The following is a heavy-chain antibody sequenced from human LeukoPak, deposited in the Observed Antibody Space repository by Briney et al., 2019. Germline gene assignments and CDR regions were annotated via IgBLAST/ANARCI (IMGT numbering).Heavy chain of an antibody. Sequence: GGSLRLSCAASGFTFSDYYMSWIRQAPGKGLEWVSYISSSGSSIYYADSVKGRFTISRDNAKNSLSLQMNSLRAEDTAVYYCAKDDSTVTTFFHWGQGTLVTVSS. CDR3: AKDDSTVTTFFH. V-gene: IGHV3-11*01. CDR1: GFTFSDYY. CDR2: ISSSGSSI. D-gene: IGHD4-17*01. J-gene: IGHJ4*02.